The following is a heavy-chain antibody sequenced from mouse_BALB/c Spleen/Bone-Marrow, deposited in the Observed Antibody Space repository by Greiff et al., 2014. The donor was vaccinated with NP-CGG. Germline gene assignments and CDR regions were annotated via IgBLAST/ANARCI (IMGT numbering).Heavy chain of an antibody. Sequence: VQLQQSGAELVKPGASVTLSCTASGFNIKDTYMHWVKQRPEQGLEWIGRIDPANGNTKYDPNFQGKATITADTSSNTAYLQLSSLTSEDTAVYYCAPYYYGSSQFAYWGQGTLVTVSA. CDR2: IDPANGNT. J-gene: IGHJ3*01. CDR3: APYYYGSSQFAY. CDR1: GFNIKDTY. D-gene: IGHD1-1*01. V-gene: IGHV14-3*02.